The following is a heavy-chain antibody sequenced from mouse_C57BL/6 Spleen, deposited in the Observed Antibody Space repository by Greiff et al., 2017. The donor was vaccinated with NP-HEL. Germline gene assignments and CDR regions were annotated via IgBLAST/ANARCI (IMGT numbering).Heavy chain of an antibody. CDR2: IYPSDSET. J-gene: IGHJ3*01. CDR3: ASGDYYGSSSFAY. CDR1: GYTFTSYW. D-gene: IGHD1-1*01. V-gene: IGHV1-61*01. Sequence: VQLQQPGAELVRPGSSVKLSCKASGYTFTSYWMDWVKQRPGQGLEWIGNIYPSDSETHYNQKFKDKATLTVDKSSSTAYMQLSSLTSEDSAVYYCASGDYYGSSSFAYWGQGTLVTVSA.